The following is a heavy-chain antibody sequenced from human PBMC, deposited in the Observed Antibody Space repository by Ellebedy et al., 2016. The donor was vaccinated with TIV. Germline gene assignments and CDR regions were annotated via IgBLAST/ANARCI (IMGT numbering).Heavy chain of an antibody. J-gene: IGHJ5*02. V-gene: IGHV3-11*06. CDR3: ASLTDVWSGYKGLDP. CDR2: ISGRSSYT. CDR1: GFTFSDYY. D-gene: IGHD3-3*01. Sequence: GGSLRLXCAASGFTFSDYYMIWIRQAPGKGLEWVSFISGRSSYTNYADSVKGRFIISRDNAKNSVFLQMTSLRGDDTAVYYCASLTDVWSGYKGLDPWGQGTLVTVSS.